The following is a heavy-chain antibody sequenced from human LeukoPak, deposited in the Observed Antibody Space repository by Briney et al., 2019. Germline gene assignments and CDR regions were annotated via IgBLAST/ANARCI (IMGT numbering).Heavy chain of an antibody. CDR2: INWNGGST. V-gene: IGHV3-20*04. CDR3: ARVTGLEPARAFDI. CDR1: GFTFDDYG. D-gene: IGHD2-2*01. J-gene: IGHJ3*02. Sequence: PGGSLRLSCAASGFTFDDYGMSWVRQAPGKGLEWVSGINWNGGSTVYADSVKGRFTISRDNAKNSLYLQMNSLRVEDTALYYCARVTGLEPARAFDIWGQGTMVTVST.